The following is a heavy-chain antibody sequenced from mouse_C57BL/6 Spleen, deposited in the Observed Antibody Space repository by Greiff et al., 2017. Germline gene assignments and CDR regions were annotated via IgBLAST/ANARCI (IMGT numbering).Heavy chain of an antibody. J-gene: IGHJ2*01. CDR2: IDPENGDT. D-gene: IGHD1-1*01. Sequence: EVQLQQSGAELVRPGASVKLSCTASGFNIKDDYMHWVKQRPEQGLEWIGWIDPENGDTEYASKFQGQATITADTSSNTAYLQLSSLTSEDTAVYYCTTLFYGSSSYYFDYWGQGTTLTVSS. CDR3: TTLFYGSSSYYFDY. CDR1: GFNIKDDY. V-gene: IGHV14-4*01.